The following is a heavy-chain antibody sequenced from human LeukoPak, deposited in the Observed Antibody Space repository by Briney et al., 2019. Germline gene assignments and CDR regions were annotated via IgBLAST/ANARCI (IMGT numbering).Heavy chain of an antibody. Sequence: GGSLRLSCAASGFTFDDYAMHWVRQAPGKGLEWLSGISWNSGSIGYADSVKGRFTISRDNARNSLYLHMNSLRAEDTAVYYCARDVFGSEYPFDFWGQGTLVTVSS. V-gene: IGHV3-9*01. CDR1: GFTFDDYA. J-gene: IGHJ4*02. CDR2: ISWNSGSI. CDR3: ARDVFGSEYPFDF. D-gene: IGHD2-2*01.